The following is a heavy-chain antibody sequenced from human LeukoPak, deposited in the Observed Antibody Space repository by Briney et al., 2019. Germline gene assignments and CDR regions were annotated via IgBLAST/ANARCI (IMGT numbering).Heavy chain of an antibody. Sequence: PGGSLRLSCAASGFTVSSNYMSWVRQAPGKGLEWVSVIYSGGSTYYADSVKGRFTISRDNSKNTLYLQMNSLRAEDTAVYYCASILGKRIVGAAPDYWGQGTLVTVSS. CDR2: IYSGGST. D-gene: IGHD1-26*01. J-gene: IGHJ4*02. CDR3: ASILGKRIVGAAPDY. CDR1: GFTVSSNY. V-gene: IGHV3-66*01.